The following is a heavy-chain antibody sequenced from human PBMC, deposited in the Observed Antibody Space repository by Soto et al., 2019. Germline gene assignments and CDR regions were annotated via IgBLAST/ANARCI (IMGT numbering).Heavy chain of an antibody. Sequence: SETLSLTCTVSGGSTSRYYWSWIRQPPGKGLEWIGYIYYAGSTNYNPSLKSRVTMSVDTSKNQFSLKLRSVTAADTAMYYCARAFLSSGYYYGMDVWGQGTTVTV. CDR1: GGSTSRYY. CDR3: ARAFLSSGYYYGMDV. CDR2: IYYAGST. J-gene: IGHJ6*02. V-gene: IGHV4-59*01. D-gene: IGHD3-22*01.